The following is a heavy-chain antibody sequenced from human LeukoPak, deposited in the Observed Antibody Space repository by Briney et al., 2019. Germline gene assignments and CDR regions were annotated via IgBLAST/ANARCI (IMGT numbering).Heavy chain of an antibody. Sequence: SETLSLTCAVYGGSFSGYYWSWIRQPPGKGLEWIGEINHSGSTNYNPSLKSRVTISVDTSKNQFSLKLSSVTAADTAVYYCASLDYYDSSGPFDPWGQGTLVTVSS. D-gene: IGHD3-22*01. V-gene: IGHV4-34*01. CDR2: INHSGST. J-gene: IGHJ5*02. CDR3: ASLDYYDSSGPFDP. CDR1: GGSFSGYY.